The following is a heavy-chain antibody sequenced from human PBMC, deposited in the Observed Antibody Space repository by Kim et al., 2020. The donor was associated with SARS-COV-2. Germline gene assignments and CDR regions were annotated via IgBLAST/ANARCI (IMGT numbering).Heavy chain of an antibody. Sequence: GGSLRLSCAASGFSFSSSAMDWVRQAPGKGLEFVSAILANGGDTYYADSVKGRFTVSRDNSKSTLYLQMSSLGAADTAVYYCVIEMRDWGQGTLVTDS. J-gene: IGHJ4*02. CDR2: ILANGGDT. CDR1: GFSFSSSA. CDR3: VIEMRD. V-gene: IGHV3-64D*06.